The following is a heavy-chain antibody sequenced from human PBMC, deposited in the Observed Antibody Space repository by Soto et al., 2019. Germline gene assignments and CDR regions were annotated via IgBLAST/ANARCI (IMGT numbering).Heavy chain of an antibody. CDR1: CGSIISGDYY. CDR3: ARDSLGGHYYYYYGMDV. Sequence: NPSETLSLTCTVSCGSIISGDYYWSWIRQPPGKGLEWIGYIYYSGSTYYNPSLKSRVTISVDTSKNQFSLKLSSVTAADTAVYYCARDSLGGHYYYYYGMDVWGQGTTVTVSS. J-gene: IGHJ6*02. CDR2: IYYSGST. V-gene: IGHV4-30-4*01.